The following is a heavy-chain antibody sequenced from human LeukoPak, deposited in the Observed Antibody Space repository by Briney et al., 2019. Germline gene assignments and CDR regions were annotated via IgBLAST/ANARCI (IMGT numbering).Heavy chain of an antibody. V-gene: IGHV3-33*01. J-gene: IGHJ6*02. Sequence: PGGSLRLSCAASGFTFSSYGMHWVRQAPGKGLEWVAVIWYDGSNKYYADSVKGRFAISRDNSKNTLYLQMNSLRAEDTAVYYCARGTYSGYDPSNYYYYGMDVWGQGTTVTVSS. D-gene: IGHD5-12*01. CDR2: IWYDGSNK. CDR3: ARGTYSGYDPSNYYYYGMDV. CDR1: GFTFSSYG.